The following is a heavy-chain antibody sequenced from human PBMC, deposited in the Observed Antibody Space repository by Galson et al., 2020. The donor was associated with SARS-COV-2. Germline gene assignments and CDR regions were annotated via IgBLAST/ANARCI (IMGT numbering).Heavy chain of an antibody. D-gene: IGHD5-18*01. V-gene: IGHV3-21*01. CDR3: AGDEGIRGYHCGRLYDGMDV. J-gene: IGHJ6*02. CDR1: GFPFSTYS. Sequence: GESLKISWAASGFPFSTYSMNWVRLAPGKGLEWVSSISTSSSYTYYVDSVKGRFSISRNNPRNSLYLQMNSLRAEDTAVYYCAGDEGIRGYHCGRLYDGMDVWGQGTTVTVSS. CDR2: ISTSSSYT.